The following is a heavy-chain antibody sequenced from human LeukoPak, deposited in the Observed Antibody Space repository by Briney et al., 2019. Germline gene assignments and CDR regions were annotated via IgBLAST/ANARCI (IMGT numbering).Heavy chain of an antibody. D-gene: IGHD2-2*01. CDR2: ISYDGSNK. CDR1: GFTFSSYG. Sequence: PGGSLRLSCAASGFTFSSYGMHWVRQAPGKGLEWVAVISYDGSNKYYADSVKGRFTISRDNSKNTLYLQMNSLRAEDTAVYYCARDGLVWYQLLSSWFDPWGQGTLVTVSS. V-gene: IGHV3-30*03. J-gene: IGHJ5*02. CDR3: ARDGLVWYQLLSSWFDP.